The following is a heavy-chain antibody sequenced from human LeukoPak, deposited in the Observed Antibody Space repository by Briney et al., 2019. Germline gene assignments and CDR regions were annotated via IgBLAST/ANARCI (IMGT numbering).Heavy chain of an antibody. Sequence: SVKVSCKASGYTFTGYYMHWVRRAPGQGLEWMGGIIPIFGTANYAQKFQGRVTITTDESTSTVYMELSSLRSEDTAVYYCAPSYCTNGVCFPMFDYWGQGTLVTVSS. CDR1: GYTFTGYY. J-gene: IGHJ4*02. D-gene: IGHD2-8*01. CDR2: IIPIFGTA. CDR3: APSYCTNGVCFPMFDY. V-gene: IGHV1-69*05.